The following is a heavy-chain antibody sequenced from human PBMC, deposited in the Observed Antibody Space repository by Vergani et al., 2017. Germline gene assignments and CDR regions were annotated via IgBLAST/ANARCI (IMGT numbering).Heavy chain of an antibody. Sequence: VQLVESGGGLVKPGGSLRLSCAASGFTFSSYSMNWVRRAPGKGLEWVSSISRSSNYIYYADSVKGRFTISRDNAKNSLYLQVNSLRVEDTAVYYCARDLQQPSWYMDVWGKGTTVTVSS. CDR2: ISRSSNYI. V-gene: IGHV3-21*01. D-gene: IGHD6-13*01. J-gene: IGHJ6*03. CDR3: ARDLQQPSWYMDV. CDR1: GFTFSSYS.